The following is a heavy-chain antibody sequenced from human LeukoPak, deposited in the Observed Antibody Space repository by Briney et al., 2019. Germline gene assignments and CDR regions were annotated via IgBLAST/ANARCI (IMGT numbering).Heavy chain of an antibody. CDR3: ARDSAPRQTALWFDP. Sequence: SQTLSLTCTVSGGSISSGSYYWGWIRQPPGKGLEWIGSIYYSGSTYYNPSLKSRVTISVDTSKNQFSLKLSSVTAADTAVYYCARDSAPRQTALWFDPWGQGTLVTVSS. CDR1: GGSISSGSYY. V-gene: IGHV4-39*07. CDR2: IYYSGST. D-gene: IGHD6-25*01. J-gene: IGHJ5*02.